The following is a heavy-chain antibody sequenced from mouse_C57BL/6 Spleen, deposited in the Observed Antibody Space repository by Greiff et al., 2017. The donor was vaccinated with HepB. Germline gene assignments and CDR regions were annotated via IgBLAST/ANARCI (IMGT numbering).Heavy chain of an antibody. CDR3: AREAGIFFDY. D-gene: IGHD4-1*01. CDR2: IWSGGST. J-gene: IGHJ2*01. CDR1: GFSLTSYG. Sequence: VQLQQSGPGLVQPSQSLSITCTVSGFSLTSYGVHWVRQSPGKGLEWLGVIWSGGSTDYNAAFIFRLSISKDNSKSQVFFKMNSLQADDTAIYYCAREAGIFFDYRGQGTTLTDSS. V-gene: IGHV2-2*01.